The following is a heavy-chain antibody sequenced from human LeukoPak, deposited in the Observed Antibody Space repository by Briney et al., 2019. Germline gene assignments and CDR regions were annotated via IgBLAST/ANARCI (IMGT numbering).Heavy chain of an antibody. J-gene: IGHJ4*02. CDR1: GFTFSSYG. V-gene: IGHV3-30*18. D-gene: IGHD3-22*01. Sequence: GGSLRLSCAAPGFTFSSYGMHWVRQAPGKGLEWVAVISHDGSNSYYADSVKGRFAISRDNSKNTLYLQMSSLRAEDTAVYYCAKTRYYDSSGVPGDYWGQGTLVTVSS. CDR2: ISHDGSNS. CDR3: AKTRYYDSSGVPGDY.